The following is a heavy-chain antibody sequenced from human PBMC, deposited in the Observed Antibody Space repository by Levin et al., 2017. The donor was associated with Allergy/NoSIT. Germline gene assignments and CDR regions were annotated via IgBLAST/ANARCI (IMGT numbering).Heavy chain of an antibody. CDR2: IYSGGST. J-gene: IGHJ3*02. CDR1: GFTVSSNY. CDR3: ARDVDFGPVGGFDI. D-gene: IGHD2-15*01. Sequence: GGSLRLSCAASGFTVSSNYMSWVRQAPGKGLEWVSIIYSGGSTYYADSVKGRFTISRDNSQNTLYLQMNSLRAEDTAVYYCARDVDFGPVGGFDIWGQGTMVTVSS. V-gene: IGHV3-66*01.